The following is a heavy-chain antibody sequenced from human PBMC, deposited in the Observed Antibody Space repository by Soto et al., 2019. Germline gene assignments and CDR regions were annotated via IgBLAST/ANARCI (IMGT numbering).Heavy chain of an antibody. D-gene: IGHD3-16*01. CDR2: IWYDGSNK. J-gene: IGHJ3*02. CDR3: AGGGYGRSDDAFDI. Sequence: GGSLRLSCAASGFTFSSYGMHWVRQAPGKGLEWVAVIWYDGSNKYYADTVKGRFTISRDNSKNTLYLQMNSLRAEDTVVYYCAGGGYGRSDDAFDIWGQGTMVTVSS. CDR1: GFTFSSYG. V-gene: IGHV3-33*01.